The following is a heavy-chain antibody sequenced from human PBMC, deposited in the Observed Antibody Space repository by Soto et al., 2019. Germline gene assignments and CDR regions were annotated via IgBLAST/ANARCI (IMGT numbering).Heavy chain of an antibody. Sequence: GGSLRLCCAAFGFTFSDHYMDWVRQAPGKGQERVGRIRNKANSYTTEYAASAKGRFTISRDDSKNSLDLQMNSLKTEDTAVYYCARVGLSSASSRRRRYDYWSQGTSVIGSA. D-gene: IGHD6-13*01. CDR2: IRNKANSYTT. CDR1: GFTFSDHY. J-gene: IGHJ4*02. V-gene: IGHV3-72*01. CDR3: ARVGLSSASSRRRRYDY.